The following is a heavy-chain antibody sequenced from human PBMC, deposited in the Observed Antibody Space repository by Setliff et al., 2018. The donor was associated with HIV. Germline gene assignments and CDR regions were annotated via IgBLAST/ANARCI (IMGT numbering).Heavy chain of an antibody. Sequence: ASVKVSCKASGYTFVSYGISWVRQAPGQGLEWMGWISGYNGNTNYEQKLQGRVTMTTDTSTTTAYMELRSLRSDDTAVYYCATHYDSTDYLGYWGQGTLVTVSS. CDR1: GYTFVSYG. J-gene: IGHJ4*02. CDR3: ATHYDSTDYLGY. CDR2: ISGYNGNT. D-gene: IGHD3-22*01. V-gene: IGHV1-18*01.